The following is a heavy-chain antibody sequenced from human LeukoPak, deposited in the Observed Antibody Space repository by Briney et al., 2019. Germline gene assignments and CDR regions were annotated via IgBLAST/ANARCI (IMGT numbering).Heavy chain of an antibody. CDR2: IKQDGSEK. CDR3: ARLERPTMIVVVPYWFDP. D-gene: IGHD3-22*01. V-gene: IGHV3-7*01. CDR1: GFTFSSYW. Sequence: GGSLRLSCAASGFTFSSYWMSWVRQAPGKGLEWVANIKQDGSEKYYVDSVKGRFTISRDNAKNSLYLQMNSLRAEDAAVYYCARLERPTMIVVVPYWFDPWGQGTLVTVSS. J-gene: IGHJ5*02.